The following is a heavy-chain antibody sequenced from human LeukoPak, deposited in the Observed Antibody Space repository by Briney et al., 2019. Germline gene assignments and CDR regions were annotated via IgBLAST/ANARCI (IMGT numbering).Heavy chain of an antibody. CDR2: IHHTGGA. Sequence: PSETLSLTCTVSGGSISSNSYYWGWVRQPPGKGLEWIGYIHHTGGANYNPSLKSRVTISVDTSKNQFSLKLSSVTAADTAVYYCARSGSYYSHDYWGQGILVTVSS. CDR1: GGSISSNSYY. D-gene: IGHD1-26*01. V-gene: IGHV4-61*05. J-gene: IGHJ4*02. CDR3: ARSGSYYSHDY.